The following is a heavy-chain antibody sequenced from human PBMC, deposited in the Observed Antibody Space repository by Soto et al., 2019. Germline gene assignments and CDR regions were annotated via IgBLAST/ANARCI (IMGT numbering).Heavy chain of an antibody. CDR1: GFTFSSYA. J-gene: IGHJ4*02. V-gene: IGHV3-30-3*01. Sequence: QVQLVESGGGVVQPGRSLRLSCAASGFTFSSYAMHWVRQAPGRGWRGVAVISYDGSNEYYADSVKGRFTISRDNSKNTLYLQMNSLRAEDTAVYYCARERGSYSSAVVDYWGQGTLVTVSS. D-gene: IGHD1-26*01. CDR3: ARERGSYSSAVVDY. CDR2: ISYDGSNE.